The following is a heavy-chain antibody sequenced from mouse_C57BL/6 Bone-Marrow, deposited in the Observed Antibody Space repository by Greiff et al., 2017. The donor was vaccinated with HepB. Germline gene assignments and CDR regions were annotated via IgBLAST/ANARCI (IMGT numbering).Heavy chain of an antibody. CDR1: GYTFTDYN. J-gene: IGHJ1*03. D-gene: IGHD2-12*01. Sequence: VQLKQSGPELVKPGASVKIPCKASGYTFTDYNMDWVKQSHGKSLEWIGDINPNNGGTIYNQKFKGKATLTVNKSSSTAYMKLRSLTSEDTAVYYCARLYYSQATGYFDVWGTGTTVTVSS. CDR3: ARLYYSQATGYFDV. CDR2: INPNNGGT. V-gene: IGHV1-18*01.